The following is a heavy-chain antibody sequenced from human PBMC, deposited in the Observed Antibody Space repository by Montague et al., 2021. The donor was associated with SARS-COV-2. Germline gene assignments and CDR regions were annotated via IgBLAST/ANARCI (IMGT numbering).Heavy chain of an antibody. CDR2: IYTSGNT. J-gene: IGHJ4*02. D-gene: IGHD3-10*01. Sequence: TLSLTCTVSGGSISSGSYYWSWIRQPAGKGLEWIGRIYTSGNTNYNPSLKSRVTISIDTPKNQFSLKLSSVTAADTAVYYCARSLDPSGTYYLPYWGQGTLVTVSS. CDR3: ARSLDPSGTYYLPY. V-gene: IGHV4-61*02. CDR1: GGSISSGSYY.